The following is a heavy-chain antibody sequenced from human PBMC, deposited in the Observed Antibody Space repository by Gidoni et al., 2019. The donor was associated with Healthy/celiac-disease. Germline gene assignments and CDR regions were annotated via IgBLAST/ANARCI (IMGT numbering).Heavy chain of an antibody. CDR3: ARVVSYCTGGVCYGDY. J-gene: IGHJ4*02. CDR2: ISSSSSNI. CDR1: GFTFSSYS. Sequence: EVHLVEYGGGLVKPGGSLCLPCAASGFTFSSYSMNWVRQAPGKGLQWVSSISSSSSNIYDADSVKGRFTISRDNAKNSLYLQMNSLRAEDTAVYYCARVVSYCTGGVCYGDYWGQGTLVTVSS. D-gene: IGHD2-8*02. V-gene: IGHV3-21*01.